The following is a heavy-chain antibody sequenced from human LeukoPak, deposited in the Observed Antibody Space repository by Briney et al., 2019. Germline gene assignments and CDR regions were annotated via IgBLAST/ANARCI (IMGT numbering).Heavy chain of an antibody. CDR3: AKDTYYYDSSGYYYDY. CDR2: ISGSGGST. Sequence: GGSLRLSCAASGFTFSSYAMSWVRQAPGKGLEWVSAISGSGGSTYYADSVKGRFTISRDNSKNTLYLQMNSLRAEDTAVYYCAKDTYYYDSSGYYYDYWSQGTLVTVSS. V-gene: IGHV3-23*01. D-gene: IGHD3-22*01. J-gene: IGHJ4*02. CDR1: GFTFSSYA.